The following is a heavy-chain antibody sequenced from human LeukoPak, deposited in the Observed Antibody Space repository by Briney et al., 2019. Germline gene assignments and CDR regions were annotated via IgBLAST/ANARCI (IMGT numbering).Heavy chain of an antibody. CDR2: IKEDGSRQ. CDR1: GFTFSSYS. CDR3: ARDSSAFYYTDV. V-gene: IGHV3-7*01. Sequence: PGGSLRLSCAASGFTFSSYSMNWVRQAPGKGLEWLANIKEDGSRQFSVDSVKGRFTISRDNAKNSLYLQMNSLRVEDTGIYYCARDSSAFYYTDVWGKGTTVTVSS. D-gene: IGHD3-22*01. J-gene: IGHJ6*03.